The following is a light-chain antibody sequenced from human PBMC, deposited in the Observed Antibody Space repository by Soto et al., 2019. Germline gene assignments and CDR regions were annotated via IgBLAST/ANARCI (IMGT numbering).Light chain of an antibody. CDR3: QQSYSHPGT. CDR1: QYISRN. CDR2: AAF. J-gene: IGKJ1*01. V-gene: IGKV1-39*01. Sequence: DIQMTQSPSSLSASIGDRVTITCRASQYISRNLNWSQQRAVKAPKLLIYAAFGLQSGVPSRFSGSGSGTDFTLTISSLKTDDFATYVCQQSYSHPGTFGQGTQVPIK.